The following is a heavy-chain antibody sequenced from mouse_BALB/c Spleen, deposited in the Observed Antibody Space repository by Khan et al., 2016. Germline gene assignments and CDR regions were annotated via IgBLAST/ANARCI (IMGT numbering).Heavy chain of an antibody. D-gene: IGHD1-1*01. Sequence: EVKLLESGGGLVQPGGSLKLSCAASGFDFSGYWMSWVRQAPGKGLEWIGEINPDSSTINYAPSLQGKIIISRDNAKNTLYLRRNKVSSEDTALYYCTRLYYDGCSDYWGPGTILTVSS. CDR1: GFDFSGYW. CDR2: INPDSSTI. CDR3: TRLYYDGCSDY. J-gene: IGHJ2*01. V-gene: IGHV4-1*02.